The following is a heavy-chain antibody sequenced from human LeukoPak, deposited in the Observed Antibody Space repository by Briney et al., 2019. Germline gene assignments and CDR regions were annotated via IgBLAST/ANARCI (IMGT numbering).Heavy chain of an antibody. CDR1: GYTFTSYY. Sequence: ASVKVSCKASGYTFTSYYMHWVRQAPGQGLEWMGIINPSGGSTSYAQKFQGRVTMTRDTSTSTVYMELSSLRSEDTAVYYCARGYCSGGSCYSAIGYYYYGMDVWGQRTTVTVSS. CDR3: ARGYCSGGSCYSAIGYYYYGMDV. D-gene: IGHD2-15*01. V-gene: IGHV1-46*01. CDR2: INPSGGST. J-gene: IGHJ6*02.